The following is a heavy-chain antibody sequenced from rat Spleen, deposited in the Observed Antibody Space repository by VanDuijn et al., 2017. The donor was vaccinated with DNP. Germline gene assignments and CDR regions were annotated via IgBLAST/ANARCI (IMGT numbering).Heavy chain of an antibody. D-gene: IGHD1-12*02. Sequence: EVQLVESGGGLVQPGRSLKLSCAASGFTFSNYYMAWVRQAPTKGLEWVASISPSGGSTYYPDSVKGRFTISRDNAKSTLYLQMDSLRSEDTATYYCARHIYDGSYYWYFDFWGPGTMVTVSS. CDR2: ISPSGGST. CDR1: GFTFSNYY. V-gene: IGHV5-25*01. J-gene: IGHJ1*01. CDR3: ARHIYDGSYYWYFDF.